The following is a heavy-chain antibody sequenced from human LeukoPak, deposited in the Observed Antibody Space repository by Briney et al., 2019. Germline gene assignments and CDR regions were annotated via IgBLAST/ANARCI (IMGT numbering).Heavy chain of an antibody. J-gene: IGHJ4*02. Sequence: SETLSLTCTVSGGSISSYYWSWIRQPPGKGLEWIGYIYYSGGTNYNPSLKSRVTISVDTSKNQFSLKLSSVTAADTAVYYCARFLYGSGSYYFDYWGQGTLVTVSS. CDR3: ARFLYGSGSYYFDY. V-gene: IGHV4-59*08. CDR2: IYYSGGT. D-gene: IGHD3-10*01. CDR1: GGSISSYY.